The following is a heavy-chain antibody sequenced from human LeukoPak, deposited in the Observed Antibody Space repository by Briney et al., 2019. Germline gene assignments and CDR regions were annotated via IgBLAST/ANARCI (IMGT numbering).Heavy chain of an antibody. J-gene: IGHJ4*02. D-gene: IGHD2-2*01. CDR2: INPNSGGT. V-gene: IGHV1-2*02. CDR3: ARDSLYCSSTSCYSRGGYFDY. Sequence: GASVKVSCKASGYTFTGYYMHWVRQAPGQGLEWMGWINPNSGGTNYAQKFQGGVTMTRDTSISTAYMELSRLRSDDTAVYYCARDSLYCSSTSCYSRGGYFDYWGQGTLVTVSS. CDR1: GYTFTGYY.